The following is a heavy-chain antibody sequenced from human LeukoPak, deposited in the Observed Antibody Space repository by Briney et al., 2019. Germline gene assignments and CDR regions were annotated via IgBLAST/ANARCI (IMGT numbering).Heavy chain of an antibody. D-gene: IGHD3-3*01. CDR3: ARGSKYYDFWSGYYDNWFDP. Sequence: GASVKVSCKASGYTFTSYGISWVRQAPGQGLEWMGWISAYNGNTNYAQKLQGRVTMTTDTSTSTAYMELRSLRSDDTAVYYCARGSKYYDFWSGYYDNWFDPWGQGTLVTVSS. J-gene: IGHJ5*02. V-gene: IGHV1-18*01. CDR1: GYTFTSYG. CDR2: ISAYNGNT.